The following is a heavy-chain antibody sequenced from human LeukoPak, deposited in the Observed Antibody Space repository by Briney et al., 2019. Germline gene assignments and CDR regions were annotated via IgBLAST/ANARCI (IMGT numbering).Heavy chain of an antibody. CDR2: IYPGDSDT. Sequence: GESLKISCKGSGYSFTNYWIAWVRQMPGKGLEWMGIIYPGDSDTRYSPSFQGQVTISADKSISTAYLQWSSLKASDTAMYYCARRRYGDALNYYYMDVWGKGTTVTVSS. J-gene: IGHJ6*03. CDR3: ARRRYGDALNYYYMDV. D-gene: IGHD4-17*01. CDR1: GYSFTNYW. V-gene: IGHV5-51*01.